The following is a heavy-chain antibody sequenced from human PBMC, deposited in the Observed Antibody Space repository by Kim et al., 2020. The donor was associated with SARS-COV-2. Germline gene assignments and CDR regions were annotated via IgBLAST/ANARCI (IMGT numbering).Heavy chain of an antibody. CDR2: IYYSGST. V-gene: IGHV4-39*01. J-gene: IGHJ6*02. CDR3: ARGRYQLLQDNYYYYYGLDV. Sequence: SETLSLTCTVSGGSISSSSYYWGWIRQPPGKGPEWIGSIYYSGSTYYNPSLKSRVTISVDTSKNQFSLKLSSVTAADTAVYYCARGRYQLLQDNYYYYYGLDVWGQGTTVTVSS. D-gene: IGHD2-2*01. CDR1: GGSISSSSYY.